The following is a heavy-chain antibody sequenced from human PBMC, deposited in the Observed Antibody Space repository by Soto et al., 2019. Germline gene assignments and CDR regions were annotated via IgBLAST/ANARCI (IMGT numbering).Heavy chain of an antibody. Sequence: QVQLVQSGAEVKKPGSSVKVSCKTSGVSFNNNGIGWVRQAPGHGLEWMGGVSPPFRTSNYARKFQGRISITADVSTGTVNMELSSLTSEDTAQSYCARVLYYGSGSYSPYGMDVWGQGTTVTVSS. V-gene: IGHV1-69*01. J-gene: IGHJ6*01. CDR1: GVSFNNNG. CDR2: VSPPFRTS. CDR3: ARVLYYGSGSYSPYGMDV. D-gene: IGHD3-10*01.